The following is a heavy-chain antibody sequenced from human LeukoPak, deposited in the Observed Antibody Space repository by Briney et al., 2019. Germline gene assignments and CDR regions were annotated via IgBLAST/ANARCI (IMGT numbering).Heavy chain of an antibody. CDR2: IKQDGSDK. CDR1: GFTFSDYW. CDR3: AKDQDYYDSSDFSNYYFDY. D-gene: IGHD3-22*01. V-gene: IGHV3-7*01. J-gene: IGHJ4*02. Sequence: GGSLRLSCVASGFTFSDYWMSWVRQAPGKGLEWVANIKQDGSDKYYVASVKGRFTISRDNAKNTLYLQMNSLRTEDTAVYYCAKDQDYYDSSDFSNYYFDYWGQGTLVTVSS.